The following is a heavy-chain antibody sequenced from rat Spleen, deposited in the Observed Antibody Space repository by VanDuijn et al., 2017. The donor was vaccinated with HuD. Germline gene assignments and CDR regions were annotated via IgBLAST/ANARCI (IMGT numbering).Heavy chain of an antibody. V-gene: IGHV5-22*01. CDR1: GFTFSDYN. D-gene: IGHD1-1*01. Sequence: EVQLVESGGGLVQPGRSLKLSCAASGFTFSDYNMAWVRQAPKKGLEWVASISYEDRNTYYGDSVKGRFTISRDNAESTLYLQMDSLRSEDTATYYCAKDGPFYFYTRHHYWYFDFWDPGTMVTVSS. CDR3: AKDGPFYFYTRHHYWYFDF. J-gene: IGHJ1*01. CDR2: ISYEDRNT.